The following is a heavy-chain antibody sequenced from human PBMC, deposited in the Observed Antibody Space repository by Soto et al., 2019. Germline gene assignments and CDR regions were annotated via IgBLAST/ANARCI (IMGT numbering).Heavy chain of an antibody. Sequence: QVQLQQSGSGLVKPSQTLSLTCAISWGSVSSNTATWNWVRQSPSRGLEWLGRTYYRSNWNFDYALSVKSRITINPDTSKNQFSLQLNSLTPEDTAVYYCAGELDIHHGLGYWGPGTSVTVSS. CDR3: AGELDIHHGLGY. J-gene: IGHJ4*02. CDR1: WGSVSSNTAT. D-gene: IGHD6-19*01. V-gene: IGHV6-1*01. CDR2: TYYRSNWNF.